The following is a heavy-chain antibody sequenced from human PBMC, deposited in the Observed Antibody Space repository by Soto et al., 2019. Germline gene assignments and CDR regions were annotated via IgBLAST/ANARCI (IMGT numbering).Heavy chain of an antibody. D-gene: IGHD3-3*01. CDR1: GFTFSSYG. Sequence: QVQLVESGGGVVQPGRSLRLSCAASGFTFSSYGMHWVRQAPGKGLEWVAVISYDGSNKYYADSVKGRFTISRDNSKNTLYLQMNSLRAEDTAVYYCAKDVLRFLEWLAFYGMAVWGQGTTVTVSS. CDR3: AKDVLRFLEWLAFYGMAV. J-gene: IGHJ6*02. CDR2: ISYDGSNK. V-gene: IGHV3-30*18.